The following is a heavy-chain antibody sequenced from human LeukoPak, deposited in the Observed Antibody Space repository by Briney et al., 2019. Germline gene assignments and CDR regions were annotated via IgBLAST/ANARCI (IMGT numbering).Heavy chain of an antibody. CDR2: IIPIFGTA. J-gene: IGHJ6*03. Sequence: SVKVSCKASGGTFSSYAISWVRQAPGQGLEWMGGIIPIFGTANYAQKFQGRVTITTDESTSTAYMELSSLRSEDTAVYYCAKDGEAYCGGNCYSYNYYYMDVWGKGTTVTVSS. D-gene: IGHD2-21*01. V-gene: IGHV1-69*05. CDR1: GGTFSSYA. CDR3: AKDGEAYCGGNCYSYNYYYMDV.